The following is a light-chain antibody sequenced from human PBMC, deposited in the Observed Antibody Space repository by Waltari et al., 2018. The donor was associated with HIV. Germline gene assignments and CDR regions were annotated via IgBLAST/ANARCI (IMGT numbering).Light chain of an antibody. Sequence: ETVLTQSPVTLSVSPGERVTLSCRASQSVSGNLVWYQQKPGQAPRLLIYAVSSRATDIPARFSGSGSGTDYTLTISNLQSEDSAVYYCQQNIHWPPYTFGQGTKLEIK. CDR1: QSVSGN. V-gene: IGKV3-15*01. CDR3: QQNIHWPPYT. J-gene: IGKJ2*01. CDR2: AVS.